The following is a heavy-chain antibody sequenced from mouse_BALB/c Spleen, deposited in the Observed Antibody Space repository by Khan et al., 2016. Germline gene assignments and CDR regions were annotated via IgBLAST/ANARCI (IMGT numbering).Heavy chain of an antibody. D-gene: IGHD1-1*01. J-gene: IGHJ4*01. CDR2: ISYSGST. CDR3: ARRVDGSSYYYAMDY. Sequence: EVKLEESGPSLVKPSQTLSLTCSVTGDSITSGYWNWIRKFPGNKLEYMGYISYSGSTYYNTSLKSRISITRDTSKNQYYLQLNSVTTEDTATYYCARRVDGSSYYYAMDYWGQGTSVTVSS. V-gene: IGHV3-8*02. CDR1: GDSITSGY.